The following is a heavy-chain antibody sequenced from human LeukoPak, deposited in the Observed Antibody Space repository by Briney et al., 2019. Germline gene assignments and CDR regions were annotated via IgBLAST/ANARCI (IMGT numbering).Heavy chain of an antibody. CDR1: GGSISRSSYY. CDR2: FYSGGST. D-gene: IGHD3-22*01. CDR3: ARISMIGYVQH. V-gene: IGHV4-39*01. J-gene: IGHJ1*01. Sequence: KPSETLSLTCTVSGGSISRSSYYWGWIRQPPGEGLEWIGSFYSGGSTYFSPSLKSRITISVDTSKNQSSLKLSSVTAADPAVYYCARISMIGYVQHWGQGTLVTVSS.